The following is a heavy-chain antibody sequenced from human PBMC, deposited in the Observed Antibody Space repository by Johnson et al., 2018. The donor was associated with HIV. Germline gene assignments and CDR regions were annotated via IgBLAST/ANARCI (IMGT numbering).Heavy chain of an antibody. CDR3: AKAGRFTMIQGAFDI. V-gene: IGHV3-23*04. CDR2: IGGSGAGT. CDR1: GFTVSSNY. Sequence: VQLVESGGGVVQPGRSLRLSCAASGFTVSSNYMSWVRQAPGKGLEWVSTIGGSGAGTFYADSVRGRFTVSRDNSKDTLYLQMNSLRAEDTALYYCAKAGRFTMIQGAFDIWG. D-gene: IGHD3-22*01. J-gene: IGHJ3*02.